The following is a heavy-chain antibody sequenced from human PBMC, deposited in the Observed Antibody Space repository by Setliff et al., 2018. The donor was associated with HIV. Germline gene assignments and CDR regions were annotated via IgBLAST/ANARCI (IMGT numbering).Heavy chain of an antibody. D-gene: IGHD2-8*01. CDR2: ISAYNGNT. J-gene: IGHJ6*03. CDR3: ARTPRIMVTLKGEYYYYYMDV. V-gene: IGHV1-18*01. Sequence: ASVKVSCKASGYTLTSYGISWVRQAPGQGLEWMGWISAYNGNTNYAQKFQGRLSMSTASSTSTANMFLRSLRYDDTAVYYCARTPRIMVTLKGEYYYYYMDVWGKGTTVTVSS. CDR1: GYTLTSYG.